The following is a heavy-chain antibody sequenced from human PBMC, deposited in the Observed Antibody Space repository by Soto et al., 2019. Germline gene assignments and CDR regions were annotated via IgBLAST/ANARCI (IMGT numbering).Heavy chain of an antibody. V-gene: IGHV3-11*06. D-gene: IGHD1-26*01. J-gene: IGHJ4*02. CDR2: ISSSSSYT. CDR3: ARDSRERLGLAEPSAGNFDY. Sequence: QVQLVESGGGLVKPGGSLRLSCAASGFTFSDYYMSWIRQAPGKGLEWVSYISSSSSYTNYADSVKGRFTISRDNATNSLYLQMNSLRAEDTAVYYCARDSRERLGLAEPSAGNFDYWGQGTLVTVSS. CDR1: GFTFSDYY.